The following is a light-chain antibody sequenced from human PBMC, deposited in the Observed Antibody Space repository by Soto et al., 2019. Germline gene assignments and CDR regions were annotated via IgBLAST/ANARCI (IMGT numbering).Light chain of an antibody. CDR3: QQTYSDIS. Sequence: DIQVTQYPSTLSASVGDTITITCRASRTINTYLNWFQQKPGEPPRLLIYGASTLHDGVPSRFSGSGSGADFTLTISGLQPEDFASYHCQQTYSDISFGGGTKVDIK. CDR1: RTINTY. CDR2: GAS. V-gene: IGKV1-39*01. J-gene: IGKJ4*01.